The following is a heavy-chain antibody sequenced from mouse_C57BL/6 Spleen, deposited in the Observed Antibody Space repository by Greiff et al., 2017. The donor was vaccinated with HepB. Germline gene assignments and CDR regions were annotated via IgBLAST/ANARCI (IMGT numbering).Heavy chain of an antibody. D-gene: IGHD2-5*01. V-gene: IGHV5-17*01. CDR3: ARDYSKGDYFDY. CDR1: GFTFSDYG. CDR2: ISSGSSTI. Sequence: EVKLEESGGGLVKPGGSLKLSCAASGFTFSDYGMHWVRQAPEKGLEWVAYISSGSSTIYYADTVKGRFTISRDNAKNTLFLQMTSLRSEDTAMYYCARDYSKGDYFDYWGQGTTLTVSS. J-gene: IGHJ2*01.